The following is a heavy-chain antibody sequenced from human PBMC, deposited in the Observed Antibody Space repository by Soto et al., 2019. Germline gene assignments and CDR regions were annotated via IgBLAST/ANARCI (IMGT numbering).Heavy chain of an antibody. CDR1: EFTVSSNY. CDR2: IYSGGST. V-gene: IGHV3-66*01. J-gene: IGHJ4*02. D-gene: IGHD2-15*01. Sequence: GGSLRLSCAASEFTVSSNYMSWVRKAPGKGLEWVSVIYSGGSTYYADSVKGRFTISRDNSKNTLYLQMNSLRAEDTAVYYCARVLRTSVRWPYYFACWGQGTLVTVSS. CDR3: ARVLRTSVRWPYYFAC.